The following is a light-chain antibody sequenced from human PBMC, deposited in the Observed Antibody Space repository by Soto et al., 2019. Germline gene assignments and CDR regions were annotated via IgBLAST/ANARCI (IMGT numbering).Light chain of an antibody. CDR1: QSVSSN. Sequence: EILMTQSPATLSVSPGERATFSCRASQSVSSNLAWYQQKPGQAPRLLIYGASTRATGIPAGFSGSGSGTEFTLTISSLQSEDFAVYYCQQYNNWPPWTFGQGTKVEIK. CDR2: GAS. CDR3: QQYNNWPPWT. V-gene: IGKV3-15*01. J-gene: IGKJ1*01.